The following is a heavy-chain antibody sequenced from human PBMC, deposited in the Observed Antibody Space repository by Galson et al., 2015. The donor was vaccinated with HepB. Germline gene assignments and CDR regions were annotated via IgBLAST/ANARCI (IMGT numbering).Heavy chain of an antibody. CDR1: GFTFSSSP. V-gene: IGHV3-30*04. CDR3: ARSGGNWFDP. J-gene: IGHJ5*02. D-gene: IGHD3-16*01. CDR2: ISYDGSNK. Sequence: SLRLSCAASGFTFSSSPFHWVRQAPGKGLEWVSLISYDGSNKFYADSVRGRFTFSRDNSKNTLYLQMNNLRGEDTAVYSCARSGGNWFDPWGQGTLVTVSS.